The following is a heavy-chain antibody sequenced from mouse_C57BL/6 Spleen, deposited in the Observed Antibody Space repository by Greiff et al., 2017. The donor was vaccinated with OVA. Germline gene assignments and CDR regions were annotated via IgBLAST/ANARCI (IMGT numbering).Heavy chain of an antibody. CDR2: IWTGGGT. CDR3: ARNSLYDGYYDWFAY. Sequence: VKLMESGPGLVAPSQSLSITCTVSGFSLTSYAISWVRQPPGKGLEWLGVIWTGGGTNYNSALKSRLSISKDNSKSQVFLKMNSLQTDDTARYYCARNSLYDGYYDWFAYWGQGTLVTVSA. D-gene: IGHD2-3*01. CDR1: GFSLTSYA. V-gene: IGHV2-9-1*01. J-gene: IGHJ3*01.